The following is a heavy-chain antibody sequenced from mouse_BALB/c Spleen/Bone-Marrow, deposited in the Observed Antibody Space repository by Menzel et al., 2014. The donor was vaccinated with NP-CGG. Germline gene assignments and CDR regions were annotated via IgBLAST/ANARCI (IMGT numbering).Heavy chain of an antibody. CDR3: ARQGYGYVDFDV. D-gene: IGHD1-2*01. CDR1: GFAFSSYD. Sequence: DVKLVESGGGLVKPGGSLKLSCAASGFAFSSYDMSWVRQTPEKRLEWVAYISSGGGSTYYPDTVKGRFTISRDNAKNTLYLQMSSLKSEDTAMYYCARQGYGYVDFDVWGAGTTVTVSP. CDR2: ISSGGGST. V-gene: IGHV5-12-1*01. J-gene: IGHJ1*01.